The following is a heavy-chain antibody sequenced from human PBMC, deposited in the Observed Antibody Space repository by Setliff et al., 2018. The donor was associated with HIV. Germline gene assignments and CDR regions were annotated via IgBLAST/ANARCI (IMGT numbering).Heavy chain of an antibody. CDR2: SYYSGST. CDR3: ARHNTGYSYGYDYYYYYMDV. Sequence: PSETLSLTCTVSGGSISSSSYYWGWIRQPPGKGLEWIGSSYYSGSTYYNPSLKSRVTISVDTSKNQFSLQLSSVTAEDTAVYYCARHNTGYSYGYDYYYYYMDVWGKGTTVTVSS. CDR1: GGSISSSSYY. V-gene: IGHV4-39*01. D-gene: IGHD5-18*01. J-gene: IGHJ6*03.